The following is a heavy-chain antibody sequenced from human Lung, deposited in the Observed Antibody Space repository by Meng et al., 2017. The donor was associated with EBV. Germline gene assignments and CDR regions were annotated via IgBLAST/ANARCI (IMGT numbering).Heavy chain of an antibody. CDR1: GYTFSSYG. CDR3: ARDFYGDYSLLDY. V-gene: IGHV3-33*01. Sequence: QGQLVESGGGVVQPGRSLGLSWAASGYTFSSYGMHWVRQAPGKGLEWLTFIWYDGVKKSYTDSVKGRFTISRDNSRNTLYLEMDSLRAEDTAMYYCARDFYGDYSLLDYWGHGTLVTVSS. D-gene: IGHD4-17*01. J-gene: IGHJ4*03. CDR2: IWYDGVKK.